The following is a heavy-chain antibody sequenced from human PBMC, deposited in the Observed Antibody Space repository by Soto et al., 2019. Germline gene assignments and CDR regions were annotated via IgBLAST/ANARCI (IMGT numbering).Heavy chain of an antibody. D-gene: IGHD2-2*01. CDR3: ARGMSTTRNYYYYCMDG. Sequence: SPDTIPLYYLYWVRQAPAQVPKWMGIINPSGGITNDAQKFQDRGTMTSDTSTSTVYMELSSLRSEDTAVDYCARGMSTTRNYYYYCMDGCGQGTTVTVSS. CDR2: INPSGGIT. J-gene: IGHJ6*02. CDR1: PDTIPLYY. V-gene: IGHV1-46*01.